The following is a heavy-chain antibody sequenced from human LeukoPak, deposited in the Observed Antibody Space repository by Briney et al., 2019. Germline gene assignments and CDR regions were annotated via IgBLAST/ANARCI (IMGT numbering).Heavy chain of an antibody. CDR3: ARLYSSTWSIYFDY. CDR1: GGSISSYY. D-gene: IGHD6-13*01. J-gene: IGHJ4*02. CDR2: IYYGGST. V-gene: IGHV4-59*01. Sequence: SETLSLTCTVSGGSISSYYWSWIRQPPGKGLEWLGYIYYGGSTNYNPSLKSRVIISVDTFKNQFSLKLSSVTAVDTAVYYCARLYSSTWSIYFDYWGQGTLVTVSS.